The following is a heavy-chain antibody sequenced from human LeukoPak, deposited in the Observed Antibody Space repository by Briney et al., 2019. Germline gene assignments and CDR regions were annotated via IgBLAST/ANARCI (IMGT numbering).Heavy chain of an antibody. V-gene: IGHV3-11*01. CDR3: ANSDDY. CDR1: GFTFSDSY. CDR2: ISSSGSNI. Sequence: GGSLRLSCAASGFTFSDSYMGWIRQAPGKGLEWVSYISSSGSNIYYADSVKGRFTISRDNAKNSLYLQMSSLRAEDTAVYYCANSDDYWGQGTLVTDSS. D-gene: IGHD2-15*01. J-gene: IGHJ4*02.